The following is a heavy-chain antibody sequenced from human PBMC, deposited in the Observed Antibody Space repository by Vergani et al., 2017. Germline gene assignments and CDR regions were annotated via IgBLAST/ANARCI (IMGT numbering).Heavy chain of an antibody. CDR3: ASGPPWRGCSSTSCYSHEATNWFDP. CDR1: GYTFTGYY. Sequence: QVQLVQSGAEVKKPGASVKVSCKASGYTFTGYYMHWVRQAPGQGLEWMGWINPNSGGTNYAQKFQGWVTMTRDTSISTAYMELSRLRSDDTAVYYCASGPPWRGCSSTSCYSHEATNWFDPWGQGTLVTVSS. J-gene: IGHJ5*02. CDR2: INPNSGGT. D-gene: IGHD2-2*01. V-gene: IGHV1-2*04.